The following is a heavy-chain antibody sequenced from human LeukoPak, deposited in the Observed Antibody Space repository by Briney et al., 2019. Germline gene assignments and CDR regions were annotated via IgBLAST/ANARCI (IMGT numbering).Heavy chain of an antibody. CDR3: ARSRDGYYRARFDY. CDR2: IYYSGST. J-gene: IGHJ4*02. CDR1: GGSISSSSYY. D-gene: IGHD5-24*01. Sequence: SETLSLTCTVSGGSISSSSYYWSWIRQPPGKGLEWIGYIYYSGSTNYNPSLKSRVTISVDTSKNQFSLKLSSVTAADTAVYHCARSRDGYYRARFDYWGQGTLVTVSS. V-gene: IGHV4-61*01.